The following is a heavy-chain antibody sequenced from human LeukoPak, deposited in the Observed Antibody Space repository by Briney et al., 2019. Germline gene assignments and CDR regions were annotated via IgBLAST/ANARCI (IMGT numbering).Heavy chain of an antibody. D-gene: IGHD6-19*01. V-gene: IGHV3-23*01. J-gene: IGHJ4*02. CDR2: ISDSGGST. CDR1: GFTFSSYA. Sequence: GGSLRLSCAASGFTFSSYAMSWIRQGPGKGLEWVSGISDSGGSTYYADSVKGRFTISRDNPKNTLYLQMNSLRAEDTAVYYCAKLPVSYSSGWSNFDYWGQGTLVTVSS. CDR3: AKLPVSYSSGWSNFDY.